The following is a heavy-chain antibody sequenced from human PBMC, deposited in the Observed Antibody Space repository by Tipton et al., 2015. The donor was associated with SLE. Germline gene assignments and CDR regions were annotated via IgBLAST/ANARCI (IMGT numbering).Heavy chain of an antibody. CDR1: GGSISSGNYY. D-gene: IGHD4-17*01. V-gene: IGHV4-61*05. Sequence: LRLSCTVSGGSISSGNYYWGWIRQPPGKGLEWIGYIYDSGSTSYNPSLKSRVTISEDTSKQQFSLKLTSLTAADTAVYYCARHAGDYAYFDSWGQGILVTVSS. CDR2: IYDSGST. J-gene: IGHJ4*02. CDR3: ARHAGDYAYFDS.